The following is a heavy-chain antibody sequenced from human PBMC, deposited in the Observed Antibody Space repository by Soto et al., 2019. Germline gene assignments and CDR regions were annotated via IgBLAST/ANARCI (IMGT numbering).Heavy chain of an antibody. CDR3: ARYDFGIFDY. Sequence: KSSETLSLTCAVSGDSVTSSNWWSWVRQPPGKGLEWIGEIYHSESTNYNPSLKSRVTMSIDKSKNQFSLKLTSVTAADTAVYFCARYDFGIFDYWGQG. CDR2: IYHSEST. CDR1: GDSVTSSNW. V-gene: IGHV4-4*02. J-gene: IGHJ4*02. D-gene: IGHD4-17*01.